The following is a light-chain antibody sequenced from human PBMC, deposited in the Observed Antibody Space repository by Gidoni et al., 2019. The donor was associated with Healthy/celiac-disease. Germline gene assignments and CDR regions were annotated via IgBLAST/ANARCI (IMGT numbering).Light chain of an antibody. CDR3: QQRGT. CDR2: DTS. CDR1: QGVSSY. V-gene: IGKV3D-11*01. Sequence: EIVLTQSPATLSLSPGERATLSCRASQGVSSYLAWYQQKPGQAPRLLIYDTSNRATGIPARFSGSGPWTDFTLTISSLEPEDFAVYYCQQRGTFGPGTKVDIK. J-gene: IGKJ3*01.